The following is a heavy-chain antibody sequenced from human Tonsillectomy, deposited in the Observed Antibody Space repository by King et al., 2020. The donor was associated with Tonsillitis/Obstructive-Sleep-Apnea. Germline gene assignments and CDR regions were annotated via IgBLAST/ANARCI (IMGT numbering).Heavy chain of an antibody. D-gene: IGHD2-15*01. CDR1: GFTFSSYS. Sequence: VQLVESGGGLVKPGGSLRLSCAASGFTFSSYSMNWVRQAPGKGLEWVSSISSSSSYIYYADSVKGRFTISRDNAKNSLYLQMNSLRAEDTAVYYCAGYVIAATNYYSYGMDVWGPGTTVTVSS. CDR2: ISSSSSYI. CDR3: AGYVIAATNYYSYGMDV. J-gene: IGHJ6*02. V-gene: IGHV3-21*01.